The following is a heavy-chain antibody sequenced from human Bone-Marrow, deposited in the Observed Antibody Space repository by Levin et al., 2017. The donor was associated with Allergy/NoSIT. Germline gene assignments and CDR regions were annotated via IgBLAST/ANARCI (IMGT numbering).Heavy chain of an antibody. V-gene: IGHV3-48*03. CDR2: ISSGGGKI. Sequence: GGSLRLSCAGAGFGFSSYDIHWVRQAPGKGLEWISSISSGGGKIFYAASARGRFTISRDKTGNSVNLQMNSLRSEDPAVYYCTRETTLITDVRWALYFDLWGRGSLVIVSS. CDR3: TRETTLITDVRWALYFDL. CDR1: GFGFSSYD. D-gene: IGHD4-11*01. J-gene: IGHJ2*01.